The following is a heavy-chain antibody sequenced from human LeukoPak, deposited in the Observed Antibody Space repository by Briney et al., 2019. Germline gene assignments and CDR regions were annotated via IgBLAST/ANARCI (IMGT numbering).Heavy chain of an antibody. D-gene: IGHD4-17*01. CDR3: APPEGGHEHGDYGRSQ. V-gene: IGHV3-23*01. CDR1: GFTFSSYA. CDR2: INGNGGKT. Sequence: GGSLRLSCAASGFTFSSYAMSWVRQAPGKGLEWVWTINGNGGKTYYGDSVKGPFRISRDNSKNTLYLQMNSLRVEDTAVYYCAPPEGGHEHGDYGRSQGGQGTGVTVPS. J-gene: IGHJ4*02.